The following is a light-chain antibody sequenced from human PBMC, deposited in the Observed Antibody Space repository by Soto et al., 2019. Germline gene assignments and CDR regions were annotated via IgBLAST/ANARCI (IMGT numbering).Light chain of an antibody. CDR3: LQYKNWPST. V-gene: IGKV3-20*01. Sequence: EIVLTQSPGTLSLSPVERATLSCRASQSVSSSYLSWYQQKPGQAPRILIYGASSRATGIPDRFSCSGSGTELTLTISNRQSEDLVLYDCLQYKNWPSTCGKGTKMDI. J-gene: IGKJ1*01. CDR2: GAS. CDR1: QSVSSSY.